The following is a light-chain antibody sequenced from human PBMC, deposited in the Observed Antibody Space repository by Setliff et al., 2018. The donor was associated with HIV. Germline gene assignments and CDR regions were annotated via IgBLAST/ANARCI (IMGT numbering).Light chain of an antibody. CDR3: CSYAGSYIFVM. CDR2: DVN. V-gene: IGLV2-11*01. Sequence: QSALTQPRSVSGSPGQSVTISCSGTSGDVGNYNYVYWYQQYPGKAPKLMIYDVNKRPSGVPDRFSGSKSGNTASLTISGLQAEDEADYYCCSYAGSYIFVMFGGGTKVTVL. J-gene: IGLJ3*02. CDR1: SGDVGNYNY.